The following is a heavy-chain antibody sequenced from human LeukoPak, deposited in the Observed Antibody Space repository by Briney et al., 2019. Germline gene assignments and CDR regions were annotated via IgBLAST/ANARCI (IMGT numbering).Heavy chain of an antibody. CDR2: IYPGDSDT. CDR3: ARVLIPIAVAGTGFGY. Sequence: KPGESLKISCKGSGYSFSDYWIGWVRQVPGKGLEWMGIIYPGDSDTRYSPSFQGQVTISADKSISTAYLQWSSLKASDTAMYYCARVLIPIAVAGTGFGYWGQGTLVTVSS. D-gene: IGHD6-19*01. J-gene: IGHJ4*02. V-gene: IGHV5-51*03. CDR1: GYSFSDYW.